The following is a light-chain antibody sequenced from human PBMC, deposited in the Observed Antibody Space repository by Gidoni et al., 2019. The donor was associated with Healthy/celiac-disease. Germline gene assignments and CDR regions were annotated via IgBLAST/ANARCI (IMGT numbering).Light chain of an antibody. J-gene: IGKJ4*01. CDR2: GAS. CDR3: QQYNNWPLT. CDR1: QSVSSN. V-gene: IGKV3D-15*01. Sequence: EIVSTQSPATLSVSPGERATLSCRASQSVSSNLAWYQQKPGQAHRLLIYGASTRAIGIPARFSGSGSGTEFTLTISSLQSEDFAVYYCQQYNNWPLTFGGGTKVEIK.